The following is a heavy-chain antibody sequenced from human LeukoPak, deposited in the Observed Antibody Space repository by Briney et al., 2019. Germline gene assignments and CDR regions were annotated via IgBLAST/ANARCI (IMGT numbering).Heavy chain of an antibody. D-gene: IGHD2-2*02. CDR1: GFTFSSYE. V-gene: IGHV3-48*03. CDR2: ISSSGSTI. CDR3: ARDLGYCTSTSCYSLYGMTS. Sequence: PGGSLRLSCAASGFTFSSYEMNWVRQAPGKGLEWVSYISSSGSTIYYADSVKGRFTISRDNAKNSLYLQMNSLRAEDTAVYYCARDLGYCTSTSCYSLYGMTSGAKGPRSPSPQ. J-gene: IGHJ6*04.